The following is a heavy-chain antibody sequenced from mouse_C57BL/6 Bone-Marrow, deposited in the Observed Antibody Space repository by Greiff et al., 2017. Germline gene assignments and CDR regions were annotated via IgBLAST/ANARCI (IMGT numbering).Heavy chain of an antibody. V-gene: IGHV1-77*01. Sequence: VQLQQSGAELVKPGASVKISCKASGYTFTDYYINWVKQRPGQGLEWIGKIGPGSGSTYYNEKFKGKATLTADKSSSTAYMQLSSLTSEDSAVXFCARDSSGEDMAYYAMDYWGQGTSGTVSS. CDR2: IGPGSGST. CDR1: GYTFTDYY. CDR3: ARDSSGEDMAYYAMDY. J-gene: IGHJ4*01. D-gene: IGHD3-2*02.